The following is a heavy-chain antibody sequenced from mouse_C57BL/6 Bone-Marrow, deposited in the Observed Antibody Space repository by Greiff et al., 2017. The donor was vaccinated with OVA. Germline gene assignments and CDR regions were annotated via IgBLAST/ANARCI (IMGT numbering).Heavy chain of an antibody. J-gene: IGHJ2*01. CDR3: ARRITTVEAHNFDY. V-gene: IGHV1-19*01. Sequence: EVQLQQSGPVLVKPGASVKMSCKASGYTFTDYYMNWVKQSHGKSLEWIGVINPYNGGTSYNQKFKGKATLTVDKSSSTAYMELNSLTSEDSAVYYSARRITTVEAHNFDYWGQGTTLTGST. D-gene: IGHD1-1*01. CDR2: INPYNGGT. CDR1: GYTFTDYY.